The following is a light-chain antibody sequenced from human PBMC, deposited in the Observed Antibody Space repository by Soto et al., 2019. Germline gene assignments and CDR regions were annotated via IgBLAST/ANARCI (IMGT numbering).Light chain of an antibody. J-gene: IGKJ5*01. V-gene: IGKV3-20*01. Sequence: EIVLTQSPGTLSLSPGERATLSCRASQSVSSSYLAWYQQKPGQPPRLLIYSASSRASGIPDRFSGSGSGTDFTLTISRLEPEDFAVFYCQQYDSLPITFGQGTRLE. CDR2: SAS. CDR3: QQYDSLPIT. CDR1: QSVSSSY.